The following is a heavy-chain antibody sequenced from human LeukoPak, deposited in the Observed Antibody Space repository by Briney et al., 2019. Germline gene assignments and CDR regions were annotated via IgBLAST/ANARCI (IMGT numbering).Heavy chain of an antibody. Sequence: PSGTLSLTCAVSGGSISSSNWWSWVRQPPGKGLEWIGEIYHSGSTNYNPSLKSRVTISVDKSKNQFSLKLSSVTAADTAVYYCARPSGNLCSGGSCDAFDIWGQGTMVTVSS. J-gene: IGHJ3*02. CDR1: GGSISSSNW. D-gene: IGHD2-15*01. V-gene: IGHV4-4*02. CDR3: ARPSGNLCSGGSCDAFDI. CDR2: IYHSGST.